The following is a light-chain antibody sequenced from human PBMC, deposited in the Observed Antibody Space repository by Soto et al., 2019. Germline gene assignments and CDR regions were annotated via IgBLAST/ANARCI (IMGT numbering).Light chain of an antibody. Sequence: DIQMTQSPSSLSASVGDRVTITCRASQGISNNLAWYQQKAGEVPKLLIYAASTLQSGVPSRFSGSGSGTDFTLTIYSLQPEDVATYYCQKYNRAPFTFGPETKVDIK. CDR3: QKYNRAPFT. V-gene: IGKV1-27*01. CDR1: QGISNN. J-gene: IGKJ3*01. CDR2: AAS.